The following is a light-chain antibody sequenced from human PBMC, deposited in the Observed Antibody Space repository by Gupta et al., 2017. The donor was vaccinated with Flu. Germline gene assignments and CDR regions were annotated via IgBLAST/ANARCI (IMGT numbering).Light chain of an antibody. CDR2: STS. Sequence: QTVVTQEPSFSVSPGGTVTLTCGLASGSVSASYYPSWYQQTPGQAPRTLIYSTSTRSSGVPDRFSGYILGNKAALTITGAQADDESDDYCVLYMGSGISVFGGGTKLTVL. CDR3: VLYMGSGISV. V-gene: IGLV8-61*01. CDR1: SGSVSASYY. J-gene: IGLJ3*02.